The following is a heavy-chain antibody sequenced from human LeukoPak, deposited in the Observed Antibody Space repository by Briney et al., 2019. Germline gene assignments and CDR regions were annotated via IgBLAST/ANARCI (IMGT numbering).Heavy chain of an antibody. Sequence: GESLKISCKGSGYTFTNYWIGWVRQMPGKGLEWMGIIYPGDSDTRYSPSFQGQVTISVNKPINTAYLQWSSLKASDTAMYYCARSHITIFRGGAQSFYIWGQGTMVTVSS. CDR1: GYTFTNYW. V-gene: IGHV5-51*04. CDR3: ARSHITIFRGGAQSFYI. J-gene: IGHJ3*02. D-gene: IGHD3-10*01. CDR2: IYPGDSDT.